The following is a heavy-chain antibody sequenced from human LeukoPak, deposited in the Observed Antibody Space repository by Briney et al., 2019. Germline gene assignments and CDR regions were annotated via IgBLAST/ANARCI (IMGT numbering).Heavy chain of an antibody. Sequence: GGSLRLSCAASGFTFSSYSMTWVRQAPGKGLEWVSSISSSSSYIYYADSVKGRFTISRDNAKNSLYLQMNSLRAEDTAVYYCAAQSYCSGGSCYYPFDYWGQGTLVTVSS. D-gene: IGHD2-15*01. V-gene: IGHV3-21*01. CDR2: ISSSSSYI. J-gene: IGHJ4*02. CDR1: GFTFSSYS. CDR3: AAQSYCSGGSCYYPFDY.